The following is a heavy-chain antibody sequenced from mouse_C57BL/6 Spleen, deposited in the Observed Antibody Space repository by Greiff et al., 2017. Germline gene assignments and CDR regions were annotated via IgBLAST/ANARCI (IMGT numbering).Heavy chain of an antibody. J-gene: IGHJ2*01. CDR1: GFTFSDYY. V-gene: IGHV5-12*01. Sequence: DVKLVESGGGLVQPGGSLKLSCAASGFTFSDYYMYWVRQTPEKRLEWVAYISNGGGSTYYPDTVKGRFTISRDNAKNTLYLQMSRLKSEDTAMYYCARHYYGNYGYFDYWGQGTTLTVSS. CDR3: ARHYYGNYGYFDY. CDR2: ISNGGGST. D-gene: IGHD2-1*01.